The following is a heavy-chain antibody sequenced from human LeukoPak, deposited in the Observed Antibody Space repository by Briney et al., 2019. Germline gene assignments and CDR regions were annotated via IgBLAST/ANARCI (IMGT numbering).Heavy chain of an antibody. CDR1: GDSVSTHSAA. CDR3: ARERSSSLDY. V-gene: IGHV6-1*01. Sequence: SQTLSLTCAISGDSVSTHSAAWNWIRQSPSTGLEWLGRTYYRSKWYIDYAPSVKSRITINPDTSKNQLSLQLNSVTPEDTAVYYCARERSSSLDYWGQGTLVAVSS. J-gene: IGHJ4*02. CDR2: TYYRSKWYI. D-gene: IGHD6-13*01.